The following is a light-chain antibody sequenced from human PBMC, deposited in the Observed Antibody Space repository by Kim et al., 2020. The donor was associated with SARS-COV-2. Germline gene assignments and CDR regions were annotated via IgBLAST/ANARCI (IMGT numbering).Light chain of an antibody. CDR2: HKY. J-gene: IGLJ2*01. CDR3: NSRDSTGNLVV. V-gene: IGLV3-19*01. CDR1: SLRYYY. Sequence: SSELTQDPAVSVALGQTVRITCQGDSLRYYYASWYQQKPGQAPVLLIYHKYYRPSGIPDRFSGSSSGNTASLTITGAQAGDEADYYCNSRDSTGNLVVFGGGTQLTVL.